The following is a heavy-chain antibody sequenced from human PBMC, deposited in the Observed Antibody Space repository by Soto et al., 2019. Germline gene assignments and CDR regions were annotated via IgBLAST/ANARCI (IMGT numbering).Heavy chain of an antibody. V-gene: IGHV5-51*01. Sequence: GASLKISCKGSGYSFTSYWIGWVRQMPGKGLEWMGIIYPGDSDTRYSPSFQGQVTISADKSISTAYLQWSSLKASDTAMYYCARQVVVVPAAIMGSGYYMDVWGKGTTVTVSS. CDR2: IYPGDSDT. CDR3: ARQVVVVPAAIMGSGYYMDV. D-gene: IGHD2-2*01. CDR1: GYSFTSYW. J-gene: IGHJ6*03.